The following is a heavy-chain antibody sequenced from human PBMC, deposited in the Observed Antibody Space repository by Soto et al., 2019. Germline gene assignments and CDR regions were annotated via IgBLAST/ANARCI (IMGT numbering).Heavy chain of an antibody. CDR1: GFTVSSNY. CDR2: ISGSGDST. J-gene: IGHJ4*02. D-gene: IGHD3-16*02. Sequence: PGGSLRLSCAASGFTVSSNYMSWVRQAPGKGLEWVSGISGSGDSTYYADSVKGRFTVSRDNSKNTLYLQMNSLRADDTAVYYCARDRLRLGELSLLGYFDYWGQGTLVTVSS. V-gene: IGHV3-23*01. CDR3: ARDRLRLGELSLLGYFDY.